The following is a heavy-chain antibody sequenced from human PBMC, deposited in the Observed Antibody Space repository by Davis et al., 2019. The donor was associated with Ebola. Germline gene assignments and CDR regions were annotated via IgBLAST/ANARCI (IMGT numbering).Heavy chain of an antibody. Sequence: AASVKVSCKASGYTFTTYGITWVRQAPGQGLEWMGWISAYNGNTSYAQKLQGRVTMTTDTSTSTSYMELRSLRSDDTAVYYCARGGCSGGSCYSADYWGQGTLVTVSS. V-gene: IGHV1-18*01. J-gene: IGHJ4*02. CDR3: ARGGCSGGSCYSADY. D-gene: IGHD2-15*01. CDR1: GYTFTTYG. CDR2: ISAYNGNT.